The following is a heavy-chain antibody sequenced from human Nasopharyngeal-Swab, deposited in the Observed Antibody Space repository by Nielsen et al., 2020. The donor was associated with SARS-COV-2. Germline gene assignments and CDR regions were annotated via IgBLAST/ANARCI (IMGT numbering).Heavy chain of an antibody. J-gene: IGHJ6*03. CDR1: GFTFSSYW. D-gene: IGHD1-1*01. CDR3: AREAFDSTTYYYYMDV. V-gene: IGHV3-74*01. Sequence: GESLKISCAASGFTFSSYWMHWVRQAPGKGLVWVSRINSDGSSTSYADSVKGRFTISRDNAKNSLYPQMNSLRAEDTAVYYCAREAFDSTTYYYYMDVWGKGTTVTVSS. CDR2: INSDGSST.